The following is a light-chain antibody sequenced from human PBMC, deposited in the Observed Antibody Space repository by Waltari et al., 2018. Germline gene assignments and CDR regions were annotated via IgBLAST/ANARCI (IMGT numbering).Light chain of an antibody. CDR1: QSISSW. V-gene: IGKV1-5*03. CDR3: QQYNIYWT. CDR2: KSS. J-gene: IGKJ1*01. Sequence: DIQMTQSPSTLSASVGDRVTITCRASQSISSWLAWYQQKPGKAPKLLIYKSSSLESGVPSRCSGSGAGTEFTLTISSLQPDDFATYYCQQYNIYWTFGQGTKVEIK.